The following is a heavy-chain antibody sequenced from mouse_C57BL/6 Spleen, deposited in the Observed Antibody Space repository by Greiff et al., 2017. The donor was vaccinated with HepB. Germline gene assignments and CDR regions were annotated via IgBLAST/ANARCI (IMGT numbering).Heavy chain of an antibody. D-gene: IGHD2-3*01. Sequence: QVQLQQPGAELVRPGSSVKLSCKASGYTFTSYWMHWVKQRPIQGLEWIGNIDPSDSETHYNQKFKDKATLTVDKSSSTAYMQLSSLTSEDSAFYYCARWGWTYAMDYWGQGTSVTVSS. CDR3: ARWGWTYAMDY. CDR2: IDPSDSET. CDR1: GYTFTSYW. V-gene: IGHV1-52*01. J-gene: IGHJ4*01.